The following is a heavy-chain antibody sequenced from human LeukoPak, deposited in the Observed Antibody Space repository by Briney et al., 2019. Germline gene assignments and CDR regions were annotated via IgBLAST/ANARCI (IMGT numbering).Heavy chain of an antibody. V-gene: IGHV3-23*01. CDR1: GFTFSSYA. D-gene: IGHD1-20*01. J-gene: IGHJ4*02. Sequence: SGGSLRLSCAASGFTFSSYAMSWVRQAPGKGLEWVSAISGSGGSTYYADSVKGRFTISRDNSKNTLYLQMNSLRAEDTAVYYCAKRGITGTTPRTRSYYFDYWGQGTLVTVSS. CDR2: ISGSGGST. CDR3: AKRGITGTTPRTRSYYFDY.